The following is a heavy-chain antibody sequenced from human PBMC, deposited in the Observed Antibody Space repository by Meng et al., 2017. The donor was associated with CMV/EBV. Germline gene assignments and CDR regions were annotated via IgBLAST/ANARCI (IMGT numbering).Heavy chain of an antibody. CDR3: ARVGRTSCYDY. Sequence: LQESGPGRVMPSQTLPHTCTVSVGSISSCDYYWSWIRQPPGKGLEWIGYIYYSGSTYYNPSLKSRVTISVDTSKNQFSLKLSSVTAADTAVYYCARVGRTSCYDYWGQGTLVTVSS. CDR2: IYYSGST. D-gene: IGHD2-2*01. V-gene: IGHV4-30-4*08. CDR1: VGSISSCDYY. J-gene: IGHJ4*02.